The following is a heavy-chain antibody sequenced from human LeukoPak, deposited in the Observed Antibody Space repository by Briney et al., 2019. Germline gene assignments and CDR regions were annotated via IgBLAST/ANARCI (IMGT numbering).Heavy chain of an antibody. CDR3: ARRGYCSGDSCYTFDY. CDR2: ICYSGST. D-gene: IGHD2-15*01. Sequence: PPETLSLTCTVSGGSISNYYWRWIRQPPGKGLEWIGYICYSGSTNHNPSLKSRVTISVDTSKNQFCLRWSSVTAADTAVYYCARRGYCSGDSCYTFDYWGQGTLVTVSS. CDR1: GGSISNYY. V-gene: IGHV4-59*08. J-gene: IGHJ4*02.